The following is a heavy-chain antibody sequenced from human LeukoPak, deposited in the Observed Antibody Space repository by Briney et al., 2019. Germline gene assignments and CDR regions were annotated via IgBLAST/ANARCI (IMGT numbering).Heavy chain of an antibody. CDR1: GFTLSSYG. CDR3: ARVVNPYYYYGMDV. J-gene: IGHJ6*02. Sequence: GRSLTLSCAAPGFTLSSYGIHWVRQAPGKGLEWVAVIWYDGSNKYYADSVKGRFTISRDNSKNTLYLQMNSLRAEDTAVYYCARVVNPYYYYGMDVWGQGTTVTVSS. CDR2: IWYDGSNK. D-gene: IGHD3-22*01. V-gene: IGHV3-33*01.